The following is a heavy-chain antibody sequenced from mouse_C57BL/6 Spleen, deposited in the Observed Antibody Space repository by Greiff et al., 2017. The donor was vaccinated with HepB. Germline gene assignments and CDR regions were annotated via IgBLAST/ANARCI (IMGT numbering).Heavy chain of an antibody. Sequence: QVQLQQSGAELARPGASVKMSCKASGYTFTSYTMHWVKQRPGQGLEWIGYINPSSGYTKYNQKFKDKATLTADKSSSTAYMQLSSLTSEDSAVYYCARTDVEGAMDYWGQGTSVTVSS. CDR1: GYTFTSYT. CDR2: INPSSGYT. J-gene: IGHJ4*01. CDR3: ARTDVEGAMDY. V-gene: IGHV1-4*01.